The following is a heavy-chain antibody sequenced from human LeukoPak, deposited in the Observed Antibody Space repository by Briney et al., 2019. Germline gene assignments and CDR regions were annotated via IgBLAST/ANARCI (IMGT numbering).Heavy chain of an antibody. CDR1: GFTFSSYA. D-gene: IGHD3-10*01. CDR2: ISGSGGST. CDR3: AKDPFPMVRGVNSWFDP. Sequence: PGGSLRLSCAASGFTFSSYAMSWVRQAPGKGLEWVSAISGSGGSTYYADSVKGRFTISRDNSKNTLYLQMNSLRAEDTAVYYCAKDPFPMVRGVNSWFDPWGQGTLVTVSS. J-gene: IGHJ5*02. V-gene: IGHV3-23*01.